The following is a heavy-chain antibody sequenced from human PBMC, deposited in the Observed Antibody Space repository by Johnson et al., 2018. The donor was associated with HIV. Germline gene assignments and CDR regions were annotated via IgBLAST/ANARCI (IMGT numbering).Heavy chain of an antibody. V-gene: IGHV3-33*03. CDR3: ATLTVRSRAFDI. D-gene: IGHD4-17*01. Sequence: QMLLVESGGGVVQPGRSLRLSCAASGFTFSSYGMHWVRQAPGKGLEWVAVIWYDGSNKYYADSVKGRFTVSRDNAKTSLYLQLNGLRAEDTALYYCATLTVRSRAFDIWGQGTLVTVSS. CDR2: IWYDGSNK. CDR1: GFTFSSYG. J-gene: IGHJ3*02.